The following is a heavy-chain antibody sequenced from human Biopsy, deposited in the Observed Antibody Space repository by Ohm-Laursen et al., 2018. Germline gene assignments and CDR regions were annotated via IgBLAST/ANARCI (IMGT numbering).Heavy chain of an antibody. V-gene: IGHV4-34*01. Sequence: SLTCAVYGESFNGYYWSWIRQTPGKGLEWIGEINHSGRTNYNPSLKSRVTISVDTSKNQFSLKVRSVTAADTAVYYCVRGVDYYDPYHYYALNVWGQGTAVTVSS. CDR1: GESFNGYY. J-gene: IGHJ6*02. D-gene: IGHD3-22*01. CDR2: INHSGRT. CDR3: VRGVDYYDPYHYYALNV.